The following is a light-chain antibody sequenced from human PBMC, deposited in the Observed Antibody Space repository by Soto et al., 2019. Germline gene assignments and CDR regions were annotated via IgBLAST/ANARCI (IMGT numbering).Light chain of an antibody. CDR3: QQYKSYSRT. V-gene: IGKV1-5*03. Sequence: DIQMTQSPSTLSASVGDTVTITCRASQSISSWLAWFQQKPGKAPKLLIAQASYLESGVPSRFSGSESGTEFTLTISGLRPDDFATYYCQQYKSYSRTFGQGTKVEIK. CDR2: QAS. J-gene: IGKJ1*01. CDR1: QSISSW.